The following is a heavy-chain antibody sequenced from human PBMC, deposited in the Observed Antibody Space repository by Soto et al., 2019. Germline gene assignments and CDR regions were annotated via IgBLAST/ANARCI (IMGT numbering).Heavy chain of an antibody. Sequence: QVQLVQSGAEVKKPGSSVKVSCKASGGTFSSYAISWVRQAPGQGLEWMGGIIPIFGTANYAQKFQGRVTITADESTSTAYMGLSSLRSEDTAVYYCAREGIVVVVAAPDYYYYYGMDVWGQGTTVTVSS. CDR1: GGTFSSYA. J-gene: IGHJ6*02. CDR2: IIPIFGTA. D-gene: IGHD2-15*01. CDR3: AREGIVVVVAAPDYYYYYGMDV. V-gene: IGHV1-69*01.